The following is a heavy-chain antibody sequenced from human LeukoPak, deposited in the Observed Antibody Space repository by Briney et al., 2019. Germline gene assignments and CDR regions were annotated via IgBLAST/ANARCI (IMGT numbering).Heavy chain of an antibody. J-gene: IGHJ6*03. CDR2: IYYSGST. CDR3: ARVQTYYDFWSGYTTTPYYYYMDV. Sequence: PSETLSLTCTVSGGSISSYYWSWIRQPPGKGLEWIGYIYYSGSTNYNPSLKSRVTISVDTSKNQLSLKLSSVTAADTAVYYCARVQTYYDFWSGYTTTPYYYYMDVWGKGTTVTVSS. CDR1: GGSISSYY. V-gene: IGHV4-59*01. D-gene: IGHD3-3*01.